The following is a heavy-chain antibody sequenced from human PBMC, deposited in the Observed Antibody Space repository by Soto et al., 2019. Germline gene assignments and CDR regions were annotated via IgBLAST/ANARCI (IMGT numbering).Heavy chain of an antibody. CDR3: ARDALDGMDV. V-gene: IGHV3-30*03. Sequence: GGSLRLSCAASGFTFSSYGMHWVRQAPCKGLEWVAVISYDGSNKYYADSVKGRFTISRDNSKNTLYLQMNSLRAEDTAVYYCARDALDGMDVWGQGTTVTVSS. CDR2: ISYDGSNK. J-gene: IGHJ6*02. CDR1: GFTFSSYG.